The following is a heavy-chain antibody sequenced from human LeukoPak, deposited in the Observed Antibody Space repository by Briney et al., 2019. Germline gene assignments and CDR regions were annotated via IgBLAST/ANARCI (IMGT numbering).Heavy chain of an antibody. V-gene: IGHV3-7*01. J-gene: IGHJ4*02. CDR3: VKVAKYYYGSETYYFFEH. CDR2: INQDGTEK. D-gene: IGHD3-10*01. CDR1: GFTFTTYW. Sequence: GGSLRLSCAASGFTFTTYWMSWVRQLPGRGLEWVANINQDGTEKYYVDSVKGRFTISRDNAKNSLDLQMNSLRVEDTGIYYCVKVAKYYYGSETYYFFEHWGQGTPVTASS.